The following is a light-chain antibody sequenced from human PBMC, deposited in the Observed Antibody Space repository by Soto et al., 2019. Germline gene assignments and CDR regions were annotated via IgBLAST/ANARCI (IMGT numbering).Light chain of an antibody. J-gene: IGKJ5*01. V-gene: IGKV3-11*01. CDR3: QQRSHWIT. CDR2: DAS. Sequence: EIVLTQSPATLSLSPGERATLSCRASQSVSSYLAWYQQKPGQAPRLLIYDASNRATGIPARFSGSGSGTDFTHTISSLEPEDFAVYYCQQRSHWITFGQGTRLEIK. CDR1: QSVSSY.